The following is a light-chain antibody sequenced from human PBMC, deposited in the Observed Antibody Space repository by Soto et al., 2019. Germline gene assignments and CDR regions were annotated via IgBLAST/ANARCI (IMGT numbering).Light chain of an antibody. Sequence: EIVVTQSPGTLSLSPGERATLSCRASQSVSSSYLAWYQQKPGQAPRLLIYGASSRATGIPDRFSGSGSGTDFTLTISRLEPEDFAVYYCQQYGSSPPTFGPGTKVDIK. CDR3: QQYGSSPPT. J-gene: IGKJ3*01. CDR1: QSVSSSY. V-gene: IGKV3-20*01. CDR2: GAS.